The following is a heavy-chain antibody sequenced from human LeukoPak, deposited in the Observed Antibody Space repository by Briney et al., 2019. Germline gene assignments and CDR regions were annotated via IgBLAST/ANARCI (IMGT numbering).Heavy chain of an antibody. CDR2: IYTSGST. CDR3: ARVGRKGVVVAATRFYYYYMDV. J-gene: IGHJ6*03. D-gene: IGHD2-15*01. Sequence: SETLSLTCTVSGGSISSYYWSWIRQPAGKGLEWIGRIYTSGSTNYNPSLKSRVTMSVDTSKNQFSLKLSSVTAADTAVYYCARVGRKGVVVAATRFYYYYMDVWGKGTTVTISS. V-gene: IGHV4-4*07. CDR1: GGSISSYY.